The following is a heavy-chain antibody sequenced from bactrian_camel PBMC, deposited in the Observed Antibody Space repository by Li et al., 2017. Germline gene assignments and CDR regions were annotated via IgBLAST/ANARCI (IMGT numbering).Heavy chain of an antibody. CDR1: GYNFIGKC. CDR2: LYPRDGDE. D-gene: IGHD2*01. Sequence: QLVESGGGSVQAGGSLRLSCTASGYNFIGKCVGWFRQVPGKEYEGVAGLYPRDGDEVYADSVKGRFTISRDNAENTVYLQMNSLKSEDTALYYCTARVVCEAGQGTQVTVS. V-gene: IGHV3S40*01. J-gene: IGHJ4*01.